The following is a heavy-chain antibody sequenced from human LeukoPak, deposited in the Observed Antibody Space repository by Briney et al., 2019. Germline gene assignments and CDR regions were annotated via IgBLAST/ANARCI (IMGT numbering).Heavy chain of an antibody. J-gene: IGHJ4*02. CDR3: ARDGALTYYYDSSGYYPGY. CDR1: GYTFTSYG. V-gene: IGHV1-18*01. D-gene: IGHD3-22*01. Sequence: ASVKVSCKASGYTFTSYGISWVRQAPGQGLEWMGWISAYNGNTNYAQKLQGRVTMTTDTSTSTAYMELRSLRSDDTAVYYCARDGALTYYYDSSGYYPGYWGQGTLVTVSS. CDR2: ISAYNGNT.